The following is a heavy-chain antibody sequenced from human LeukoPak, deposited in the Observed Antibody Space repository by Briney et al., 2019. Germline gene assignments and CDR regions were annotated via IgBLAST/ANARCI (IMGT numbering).Heavy chain of an antibody. CDR3: ARRGRGLPDSNWFDP. CDR2: IYPGDSDT. Sequence: GESLKTSCKGSGYSFTSYWIGWVRQMPGKGLEWMGIIYPGDSDTRYSPSFQGQVTISADKSNSTAYLQWSSLKASDTAMYYCARRGRGLPDSNWFDPWGQGTLVTVSS. J-gene: IGHJ5*02. V-gene: IGHV5-51*01. D-gene: IGHD1-14*01. CDR1: GYSFTSYW.